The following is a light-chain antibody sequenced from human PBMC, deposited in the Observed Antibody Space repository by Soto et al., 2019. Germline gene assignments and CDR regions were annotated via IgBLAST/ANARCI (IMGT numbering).Light chain of an antibody. Sequence: QSVLTQPPSASGTPGQRVTISCSGTSSNIGTYTVNWYQQLPGTAPKLVIFEVSNRPSGVSNRFSGSKSGNTASLTISGLQAEDEADYYCSSYINTNTLVFAGGTKVTVL. J-gene: IGLJ2*01. CDR1: SSNIGTYT. V-gene: IGLV2-14*01. CDR2: EVS. CDR3: SSYINTNTLV.